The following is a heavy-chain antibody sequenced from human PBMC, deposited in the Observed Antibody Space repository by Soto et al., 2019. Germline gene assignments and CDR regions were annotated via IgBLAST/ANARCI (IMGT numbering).Heavy chain of an antibody. Sequence: ASVKVSCKASGYTFTSYGISWVRQAPGQGLEWMGWISAYNGNTNYAQKLQGRVTMTTDTSTSTAYMELRSLRSDDTAVYYCARDNKKCLAGISAFDIWGQGTMVTVSS. D-gene: IGHD6-19*01. CDR3: ARDNKKCLAGISAFDI. V-gene: IGHV1-18*04. J-gene: IGHJ3*02. CDR1: GYTFTSYG. CDR2: ISAYNGNT.